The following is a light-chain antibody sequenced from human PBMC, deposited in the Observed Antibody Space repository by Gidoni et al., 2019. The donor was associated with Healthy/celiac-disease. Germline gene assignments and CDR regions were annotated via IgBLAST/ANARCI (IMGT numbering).Light chain of an antibody. V-gene: IGKV1-33*01. CDR3: QQDGNLPT. CDR1: QYISNY. J-gene: IGKJ1*01. CDR2: DAS. Sequence: DLKMAQSPSSLSASLGDRVTINCQASQYISNYLNWYQQKPGKAPKLLIYDASNLETGVPARFSGSGSGTDFTLTISSLQPEDIATYYCQQDGNLPTFGQGTKVEIK.